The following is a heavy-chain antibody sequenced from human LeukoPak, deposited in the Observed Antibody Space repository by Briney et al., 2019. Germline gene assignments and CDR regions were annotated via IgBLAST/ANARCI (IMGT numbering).Heavy chain of an antibody. V-gene: IGHV3-21*01. CDR2: ISSSSSYI. D-gene: IGHD6-13*01. J-gene: IGHJ4*02. CDR3: ARVWSPPYTSSWPYYFDY. CDR1: GFSFSSYW. Sequence: GGSLRLSCEGSGFSFSSYWMTWVRQAPGKGLEWVSSISSSSSYIYYVDSVKGRFTISRDNAKNSLYLQMNSLRAEDTAVYYCARVWSPPYTSSWPYYFDYWGQGTLVTVSS.